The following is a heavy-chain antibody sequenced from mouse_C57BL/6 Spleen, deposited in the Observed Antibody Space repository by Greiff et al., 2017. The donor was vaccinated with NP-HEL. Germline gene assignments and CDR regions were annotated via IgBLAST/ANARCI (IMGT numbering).Heavy chain of an antibody. CDR2: ISNGGGST. Sequence: EVKLVESGGGLVQPGGSLKLSCAASGFTFSDYYMYWVRQTPEKRLEWVAYISNGGGSTYYPDTVKGRFTISRDNAKNTLYLQMSRLKSEDTAMYYCASHYYGRFDYWGQGTTLTVSS. D-gene: IGHD1-1*01. J-gene: IGHJ2*01. CDR3: ASHYYGRFDY. V-gene: IGHV5-12*01. CDR1: GFTFSDYY.